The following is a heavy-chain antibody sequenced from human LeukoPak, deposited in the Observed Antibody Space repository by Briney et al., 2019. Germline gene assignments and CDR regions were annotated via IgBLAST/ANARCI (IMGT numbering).Heavy chain of an antibody. V-gene: IGHV1-69*13. CDR1: GGTFSSYA. Sequence: ASVKVSCKASGGTFSSYAISWVRQAPGQGLEWMGGIIPIFGTANYAQKFQGRVTITADESTSTAYMELSSLRSEDTAVYYCARNIDAGRTNAFDIWGQGTMVTVSS. CDR3: ARNIDAGRTNAFDI. J-gene: IGHJ3*02. D-gene: IGHD5-12*01. CDR2: IIPIFGTA.